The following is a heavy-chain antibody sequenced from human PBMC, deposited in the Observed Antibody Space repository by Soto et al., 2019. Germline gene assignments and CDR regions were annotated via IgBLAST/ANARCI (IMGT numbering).Heavy chain of an antibody. CDR3: PRALLQGYYYYYMKV. CDR2: ISAYNGNT. CDR1: GYTFTSYG. Sequence: ASVKVSCKASGYTFTSYGISWVRQAPGQGLEWMGWISAYNGNTNYAQKLQGRVTMTTDTSTSTAYMELRSLRSDDTAVYYCPRALLQGYYYYYMKVWRKGTRFTASS. V-gene: IGHV1-18*01. D-gene: IGHD2-15*01. J-gene: IGHJ6*03.